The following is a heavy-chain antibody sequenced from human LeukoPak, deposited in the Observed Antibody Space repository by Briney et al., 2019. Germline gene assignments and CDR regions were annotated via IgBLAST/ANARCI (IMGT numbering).Heavy chain of an antibody. Sequence: GASVKVSCKASGGTFSSYAISWVRQAPGQGLEWMGIINPSGGSTSYAQKFQGRVTMTRDTSTSTVYMELSSLRSEDTAVYYCARDLGPKLFTFDYWGQGTLVTVSS. CDR3: ARDLGPKLFTFDY. CDR1: GGTFSSYA. D-gene: IGHD2-21*01. V-gene: IGHV1-46*01. J-gene: IGHJ4*02. CDR2: INPSGGST.